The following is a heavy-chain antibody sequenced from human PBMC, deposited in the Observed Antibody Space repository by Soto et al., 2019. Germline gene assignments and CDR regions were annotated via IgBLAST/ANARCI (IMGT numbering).Heavy chain of an antibody. D-gene: IGHD6-13*01. CDR3: ARDRGSSWYVNGMDV. CDR2: IYTSGST. Sequence: SETLSLTCTVSGGSISSYYWSWIRQPAGKGLEWIGRIYTSGSTNYNPSLKSRVTISVDTSKNQFSLKLSSVTAADTAVYYCARDRGSSWYVNGMDVWGQGTTVTVSS. J-gene: IGHJ6*02. V-gene: IGHV4-4*07. CDR1: GGSISSYY.